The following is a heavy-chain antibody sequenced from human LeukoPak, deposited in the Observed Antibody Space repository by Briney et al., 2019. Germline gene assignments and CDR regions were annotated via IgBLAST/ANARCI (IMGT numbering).Heavy chain of an antibody. V-gene: IGHV4-34*01. CDR1: GGSFSGYY. CDR2: INHSGST. J-gene: IGHJ5*02. D-gene: IGHD5-24*01. Sequence: SETLSLTCAVYGGSFSGYYWSWIRQPPGKGLEWIGEINHSGSTNYNPSLKSRVTISVDTSKNQFSLKLSSVTAADTAVYYCARFRVEMATTSPLRGFDPWGQGTLVTVSS. CDR3: ARFRVEMATTSPLRGFDP.